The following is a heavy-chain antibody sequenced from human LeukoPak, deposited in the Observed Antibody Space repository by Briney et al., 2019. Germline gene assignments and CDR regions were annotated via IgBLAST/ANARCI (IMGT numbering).Heavy chain of an antibody. J-gene: IGHJ5*02. V-gene: IGHV3-64*01. CDR1: GFTFSSYA. Sequence: GGSLKLSCAASGFTFSSYAMHWVRQAPGKGLEYVSAISSNGGSTYYANSVKGRFTISRDNSKNTLYLQMGSPRPEDMAVYYCARVKTGTLNWFDPWGQGTLVTVSS. CDR2: ISSNGGST. CDR3: ARVKTGTLNWFDP. D-gene: IGHD3-9*01.